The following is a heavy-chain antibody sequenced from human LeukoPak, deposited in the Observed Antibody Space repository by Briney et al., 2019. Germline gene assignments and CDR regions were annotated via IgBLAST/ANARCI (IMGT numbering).Heavy chain of an antibody. Sequence: ASVKVSCKASGYTFTSYDINWVRQATGQGLEWMGWMNPNSGNTGYAQKFQGRVTMTRNTSISTAYMELSSLRFEDTAVYYCARVPMTYYYDSSGYLPDYWGQGTLVTVSP. J-gene: IGHJ4*02. D-gene: IGHD3-22*01. V-gene: IGHV1-8*01. CDR3: ARVPMTYYYDSSGYLPDY. CDR1: GYTFTSYD. CDR2: MNPNSGNT.